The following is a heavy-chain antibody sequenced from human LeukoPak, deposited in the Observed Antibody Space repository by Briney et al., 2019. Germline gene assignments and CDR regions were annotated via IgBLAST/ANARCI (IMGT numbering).Heavy chain of an antibody. V-gene: IGHV3-74*01. CDR3: VRDFRSADY. J-gene: IGHJ4*02. Sequence: GGSLRLSCAASGFTFSNYCMHWVRQIPGKGLVWVSRICPDGAVTNYADSVKGRFTISRDNAKNMVFLQMNSLRADDTAVYYCVRDFRSADYWGQGILVTVSS. CDR1: GFTFSNYC. CDR2: ICPDGAVT.